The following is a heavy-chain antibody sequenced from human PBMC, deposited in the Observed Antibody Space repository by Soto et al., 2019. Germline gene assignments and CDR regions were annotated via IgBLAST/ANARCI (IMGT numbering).Heavy chain of an antibody. D-gene: IGHD2-8*01. V-gene: IGHV1-69*13. Sequence: RASVKVSCKASGGTFSSYAISWVRQAPGQGLEWMGGIIPIFGTANYAQKFQGRVTITADESTSTAYMELSSLRSEDTAVYYCAREAWDGMVYAIPGGGDYYYYYGMYVWGQGTTVTVSS. CDR3: AREAWDGMVYAIPGGGDYYYYYGMYV. J-gene: IGHJ6*02. CDR2: IIPIFGTA. CDR1: GGTFSSYA.